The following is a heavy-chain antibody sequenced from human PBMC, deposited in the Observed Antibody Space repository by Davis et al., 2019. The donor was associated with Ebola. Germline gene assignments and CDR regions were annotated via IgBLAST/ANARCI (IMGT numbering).Heavy chain of an antibody. CDR2: IYPGDSDT. CDR1: GYSFTSYW. D-gene: IGHD4-17*01. CDR3: ARQRGMTTVTSFSH. J-gene: IGHJ4*02. V-gene: IGHV5-51*01. Sequence: KVSCKGSGYSFTSYWIGWVRQMPGKGLEWMGIIYPGDSDTRYSPSFQGQVTISADKSISTAYLQWSSLKASGTAMYYCARQRGMTTVTSFSHWGQGTLVTVSS.